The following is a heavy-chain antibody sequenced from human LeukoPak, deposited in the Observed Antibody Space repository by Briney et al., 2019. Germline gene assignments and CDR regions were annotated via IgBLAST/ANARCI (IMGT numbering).Heavy chain of an antibody. V-gene: IGHV4-39*07. J-gene: IGHJ4*02. CDR2: ADYSGGT. CDR1: GDSFTSVTDY. D-gene: IGHD6-19*01. CDR3: AGERGEEYSSGWYKTNFFYN. Sequence: SETLSLTCTVSGDSFTSVTDYWAWIRQPPGKGLEWIATADYSGGTYYNPSLESRVAISADMSKNQISLQLTSVTGADTAVYYCAGERGEEYSSGWYKTNFFYNWGQGIRVTVSS.